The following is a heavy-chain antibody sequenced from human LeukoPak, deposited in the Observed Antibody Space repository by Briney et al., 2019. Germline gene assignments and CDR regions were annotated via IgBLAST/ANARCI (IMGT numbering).Heavy chain of an antibody. V-gene: IGHV4-61*02. CDR3: ARDWGVTGRPGYMDV. D-gene: IGHD6-6*01. Sequence: SQALSLTCTVSGDSISSGDYYWSWIRQPAGKGLEWIGRISSSGSTNHNPSLKSRVTISVDTSKNQFSLKVTSVTAADTAVYYCARDWGVTGRPGYMDVWGKGTTVTVSS. J-gene: IGHJ6*03. CDR2: ISSSGST. CDR1: GDSISSGDYY.